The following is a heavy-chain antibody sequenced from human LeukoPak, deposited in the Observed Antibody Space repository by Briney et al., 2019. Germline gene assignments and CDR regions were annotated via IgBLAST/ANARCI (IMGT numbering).Heavy chain of an antibody. CDR3: ARDRARSYYDSSGYCSDAFDI. J-gene: IGHJ3*02. Sequence: PGGSLRLSCAASGFTFSDYYMSWIRQAPGKGLEWVSYISSSGSTIYYADSVKGRFTISRDNAKNSLYLQMNSLRAEDTAVYYCARDRARSYYDSSGYCSDAFDIWGQGTMVTVSS. CDR2: ISSSGSTI. D-gene: IGHD3-22*01. CDR1: GFTFSDYY. V-gene: IGHV3-11*04.